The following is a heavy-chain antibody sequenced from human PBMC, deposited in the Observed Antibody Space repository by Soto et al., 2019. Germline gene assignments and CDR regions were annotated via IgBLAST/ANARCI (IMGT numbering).Heavy chain of an antibody. Sequence: EVQLLESGGGLVQPGGSLRLSCAASAFTFSSYAMSWVRQAPGKGLEWVSSISGNGDVTYYADSVKGRFTVSRINSKNTLFLQVNSLRADDTAVYFCAKTRGSGWHAFDIWGQGTMVTVSS. CDR1: AFTFSSYA. D-gene: IGHD6-19*01. V-gene: IGHV3-23*01. CDR3: AKTRGSGWHAFDI. CDR2: ISGNGDVT. J-gene: IGHJ3*02.